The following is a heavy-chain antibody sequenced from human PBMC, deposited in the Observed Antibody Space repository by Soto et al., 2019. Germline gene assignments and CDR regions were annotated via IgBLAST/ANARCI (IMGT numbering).Heavy chain of an antibody. J-gene: IGHJ3*02. CDR1: GYTFTSYY. CDR2: INPSGGST. CDR3: VKQDGYSYASDI. D-gene: IGHD5-18*01. V-gene: IGHV1-46*01. Sequence: ASVKVSCKASGYTFTSYYMHWVRQAPGQGLEWMGIINPSGGSTSYAQKFQGRVTMTRDTSTSTVYMELSSLRAEDTAVYYCVKQDGYSYASDIWGQGTMVTVSS.